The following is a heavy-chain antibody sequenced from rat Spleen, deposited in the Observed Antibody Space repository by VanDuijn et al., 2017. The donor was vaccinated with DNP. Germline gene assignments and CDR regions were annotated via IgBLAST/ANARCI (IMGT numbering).Heavy chain of an antibody. D-gene: IGHD1-2*01. J-gene: IGHJ4*01. Sequence: EVQLVESGGGLVQPGRSLKLSCAASGLTFSDYSMAWVRQAPKKGLEWVATIVYDGSGTYYGDSVTGRFTVSRDNAKRTLYLQMDSLRSEDTATYYCATHGSIATISTGAMDVWGQGTSVTVSS. CDR1: GLTFSDYS. CDR2: IVYDGSGT. V-gene: IGHV5S10*01. CDR3: ATHGSIATISTGAMDV.